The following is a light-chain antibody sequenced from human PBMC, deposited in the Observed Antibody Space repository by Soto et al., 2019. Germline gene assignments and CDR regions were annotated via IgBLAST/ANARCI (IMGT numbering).Light chain of an antibody. CDR2: AAS. J-gene: IGKJ2*01. Sequence: DIQMTQSPSSLSASVGDRVTITCRASQGISNYLAWYQQKPGKVPKLLIYAASTLQSGVPSRFSGSGSGTDFTLTISSLQHEAVASYDWQEYNSAPPTFGQGTKLEIK. CDR1: QGISNY. V-gene: IGKV1-27*01. CDR3: QEYNSAPPT.